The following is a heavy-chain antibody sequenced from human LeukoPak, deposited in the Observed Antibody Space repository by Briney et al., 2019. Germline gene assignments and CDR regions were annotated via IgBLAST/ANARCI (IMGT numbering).Heavy chain of an antibody. Sequence: ASVKVSCKTSGYSFTGYHIHWVRQAPGQGLEWMGWINPNSGGTNYAQKFQGRVTMTRDTSISTAYMELSRLRSDDTAVYYCARDKGDTIFGVVITNYFDYWGQGTLVTVSS. CDR3: ARDKGDTIFGVVITNYFDY. J-gene: IGHJ4*02. CDR1: GYSFTGYH. V-gene: IGHV1-2*02. CDR2: INPNSGGT. D-gene: IGHD3-3*01.